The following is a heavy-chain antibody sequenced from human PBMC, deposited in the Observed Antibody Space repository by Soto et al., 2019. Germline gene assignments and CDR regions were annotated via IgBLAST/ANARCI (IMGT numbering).Heavy chain of an antibody. CDR2: INPNSGAT. D-gene: IGHD3-3*01. V-gene: IGHV1-2*02. J-gene: IGHJ5*02. Sequence: ASVKVSCKXSGYTFTGYFMHWVRQAPGQGLEWMGWINPNSGATKYAQKFQGRVTLSRDTSIRTAYMELSGLRSDDTAVYYCARGGGTILAPLPWGQGTLVTVS. CDR3: ARGGGTILAPLP. CDR1: GYTFTGYF.